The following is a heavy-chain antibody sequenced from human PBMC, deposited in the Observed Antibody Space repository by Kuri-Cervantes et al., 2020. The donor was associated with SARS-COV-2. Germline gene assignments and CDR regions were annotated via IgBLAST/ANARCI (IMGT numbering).Heavy chain of an antibody. Sequence: GESLKISCAASGFTFSSYGMHWVRQAPGKGLEWVAFIRYDGGNKYYADSVKGRFTISRDKSKNTLYLQMNSLRAEDTAVYYCANTGIVGAKRSQHYYYYYYMDVWGKGTTVTVSS. CDR2: IRYDGGNK. CDR1: GFTFSSYG. V-gene: IGHV3-30*02. J-gene: IGHJ6*03. D-gene: IGHD1-26*01. CDR3: ANTGIVGAKRSQHYYYYYYMDV.